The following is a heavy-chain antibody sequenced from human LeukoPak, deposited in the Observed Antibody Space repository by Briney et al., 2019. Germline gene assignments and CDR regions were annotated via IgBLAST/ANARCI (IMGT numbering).Heavy chain of an antibody. D-gene: IGHD3-3*01. CDR1: GYTFSDYY. J-gene: IGHJ6*04. Sequence: ASVKVSCKASGYTFSDYYTHWVRQAPGQGLEWMGWMNPKSGGTKYAQKFQGRVTMTRDTSLSTAYMELRRLRSDDTAVYYCARAPITIFEEPKDSMDVWGKGTTVTVSP. V-gene: IGHV1-2*02. CDR2: MNPKSGGT. CDR3: ARAPITIFEEPKDSMDV.